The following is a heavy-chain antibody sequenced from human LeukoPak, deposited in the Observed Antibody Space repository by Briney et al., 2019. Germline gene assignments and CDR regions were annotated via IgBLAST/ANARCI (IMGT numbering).Heavy chain of an antibody. CDR1: GFTFSSYA. J-gene: IGHJ4*02. CDR3: ATYDFWSGSGVGD. D-gene: IGHD3-3*01. V-gene: IGHV3-23*01. Sequence: TGGSLRLSCAASGFTFSSYALSWVRQAPGKGLEWVSAISDSGGSTYYADSVKGRFTISRDNSKNTLYLQMNSLRAEDTAVYYCATYDFWSGSGVGDWGQGPLVTVSS. CDR2: ISDSGGST.